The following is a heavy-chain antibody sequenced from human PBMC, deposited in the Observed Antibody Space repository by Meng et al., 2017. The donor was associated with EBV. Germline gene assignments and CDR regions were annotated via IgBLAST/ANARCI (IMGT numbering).Heavy chain of an antibody. J-gene: IGHJ4*02. CDR2: IYHSGST. CDR3: ARRSLDYYDSSGFDY. D-gene: IGHD3-22*01. V-gene: IGHV4-4*02. Sequence: QVQLQESRPGLVKPSGTLSPTCAVSGGSISSSNWWSWVRQPPGKGLEWIGEIYHSGSTNYNPSLKSRVTISVDKSKNQFSLKLSSVTAADTAVYYCARRSLDYYDSSGFDYWGQGTLVTVSS. CDR1: GGSISSSNW.